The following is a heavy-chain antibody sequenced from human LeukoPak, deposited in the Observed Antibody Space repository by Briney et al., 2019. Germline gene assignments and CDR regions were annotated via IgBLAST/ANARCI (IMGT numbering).Heavy chain of an antibody. CDR1: GFSFKDYW. J-gene: IGHJ4*02. CDR3: AKAIDTGGFSYERGADF. Sequence: PGGSLRLSCAAAGFSFKDYWMTWVRRAPGEGLEWVSTISGNGRGTYYADSVKGRFTISRDNSRNTMYVQMNNLRDEDTARYFCAKAIDTGGFSYERGADFWGQGTLDTVSS. V-gene: IGHV3-23*01. D-gene: IGHD2-8*02. CDR2: ISGNGRGT.